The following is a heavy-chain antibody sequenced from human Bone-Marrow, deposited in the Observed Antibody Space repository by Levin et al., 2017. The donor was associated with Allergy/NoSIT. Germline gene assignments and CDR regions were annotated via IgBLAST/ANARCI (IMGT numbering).Heavy chain of an antibody. Sequence: GESLKISCKASGFDFTNDWIAWVRQMPGKGLELMGLVYPADSDTRYSLSFQGHVTISADKSIRTAYLQWSSLKASDTAVYYCARSMGRSYYFYYYALDVWGQGTTVTVSS. CDR3: ARSMGRSYYFYYYALDV. CDR1: GFDFTNDW. J-gene: IGHJ6*02. D-gene: IGHD1-26*01. V-gene: IGHV5-51*01. CDR2: VYPADSDT.